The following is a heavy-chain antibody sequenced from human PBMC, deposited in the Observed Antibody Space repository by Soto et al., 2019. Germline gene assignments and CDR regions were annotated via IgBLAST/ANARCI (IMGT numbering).Heavy chain of an antibody. CDR3: TTDSTQTFCDGGPCYSVLTKIHDS. D-gene: IGHD2-15*01. J-gene: IGHJ4*02. Sequence: EVQLVESGGGLVKPGGSLRLSCAASGFTFNNGWMSWVRQAPGKGLEWVGRIKSKAAGGTTDYSAPVQGRFTISSDDSKNTVHLQMNSLKNEDKAVYYCTTDSTQTFCDGGPCYSVLTKIHDSWGQGTLVTVSS. V-gene: IGHV3-15*01. CDR1: GFTFNNGW. CDR2: IKSKAAGGTT.